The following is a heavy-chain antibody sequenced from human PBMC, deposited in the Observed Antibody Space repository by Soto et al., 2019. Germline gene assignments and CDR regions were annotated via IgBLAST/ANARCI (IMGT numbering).Heavy chain of an antibody. CDR1: GFTFSIYA. D-gene: IGHD3-22*01. CDR3: AKSPITMIVVVTWYFDL. Sequence: EVQLLESGGGLVQPGGSLRLSCAASGFTFSIYAMSWVRQAPGKGLEWVSAISGSGGSTYYADSVKGRFTISRDNSKNTLYLQMNSLRAEDTAVYYCAKSPITMIVVVTWYFDLWGRGTLVTVSS. V-gene: IGHV3-23*01. J-gene: IGHJ2*01. CDR2: ISGSGGST.